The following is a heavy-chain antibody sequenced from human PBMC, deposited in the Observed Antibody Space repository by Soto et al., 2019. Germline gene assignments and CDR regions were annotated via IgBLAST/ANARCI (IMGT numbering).Heavy chain of an antibody. Sequence: PSETLSLTCTVSGGSISSYYWSWIRQPPGKGLEWIGYIYYSGSTNYNPSLKSRVTISVDTSKNQFSLKLSSVTAADTAVYYCAREDRSYYDGSGFYHWGQGXLVTVYS. V-gene: IGHV4-59*12. CDR1: GGSISSYY. D-gene: IGHD3-22*01. CDR3: AREDRSYYDGSGFYH. J-gene: IGHJ4*02. CDR2: IYYSGST.